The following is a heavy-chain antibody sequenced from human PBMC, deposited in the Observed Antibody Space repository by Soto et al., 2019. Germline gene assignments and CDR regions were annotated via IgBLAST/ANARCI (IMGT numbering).Heavy chain of an antibody. V-gene: IGHV4-59*01. D-gene: IGHD3-10*01. CDR1: GGSISSYY. CDR2: IYYSGST. CDR3: ARDPVLLWFGELFLRALDPPAV. Sequence: SETLSLTCTVSGGSISSYYWSWIRQPPGKGLEWIGYIYYSGSTNYNPSLKSRVTISVDTSKNQFSLKLSSVTAADTAVYYCARDPVLLWFGELFLRALDPPAVWGQGTTVTVSS. J-gene: IGHJ6*02.